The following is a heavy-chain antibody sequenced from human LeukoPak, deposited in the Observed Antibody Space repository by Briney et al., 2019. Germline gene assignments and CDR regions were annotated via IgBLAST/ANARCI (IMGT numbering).Heavy chain of an antibody. CDR2: IIPTLGIA. CDR3: ARDRNYYDSSGYYDLFYY. CDR1: GGTFSSYA. Sequence: SVKVSCKASGGTFSSYAISWVRQAPGQGLEWMGRIIPTLGIANYAQKFQGRVTITADKSTSTAYMELSSLRSEDTAVYYCARDRNYYDSSGYYDLFYYWGQGTLVTVSS. J-gene: IGHJ4*02. D-gene: IGHD3-22*01. V-gene: IGHV1-69*04.